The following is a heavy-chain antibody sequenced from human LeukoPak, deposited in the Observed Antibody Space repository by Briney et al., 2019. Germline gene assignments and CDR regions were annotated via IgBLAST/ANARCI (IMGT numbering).Heavy chain of an antibody. D-gene: IGHD3-10*01. J-gene: IGHJ4*02. CDR3: ATGLCTMARGVIMLCYGHADY. V-gene: IGHV1-24*01. Sequence: EASVKVSCKVSGYTLTELSMHWVRQAPGKGLEGMGGFDPEDGETIYAQKFQGRVTMTEDTSTDTAYMELSSLRSEDTAVYYCATGLCTMARGVIMLCYGHADYWGQGTLVTVSS. CDR2: FDPEDGET. CDR1: GYTLTELS.